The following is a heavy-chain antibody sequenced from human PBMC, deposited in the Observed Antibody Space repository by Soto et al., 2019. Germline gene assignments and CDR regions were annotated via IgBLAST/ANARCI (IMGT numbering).Heavy chain of an antibody. Sequence: GGSLRLSCAASGFTFSSYAMSWVRQAPGKGLEWVSGINGRGTSTYYADSVKGRFTISRDNSKNTVYLQINSLRAEDTAVYYCAKVHSKVVVAATQSDWGQGTLVTVS. V-gene: IGHV3-23*01. CDR3: AKVHSKVVVAATQSD. CDR2: INGRGTST. CDR1: GFTFSSYA. D-gene: IGHD2-15*01. J-gene: IGHJ4*02.